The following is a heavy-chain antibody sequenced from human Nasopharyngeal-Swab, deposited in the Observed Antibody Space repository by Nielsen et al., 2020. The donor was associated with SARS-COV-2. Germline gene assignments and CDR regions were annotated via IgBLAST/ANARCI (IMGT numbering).Heavy chain of an antibody. CDR1: GFTFCDYY. D-gene: IGHD3-10*01. CDR2: ISSSSSYT. V-gene: IGHV3-11*05. CDR3: ARDWRGRYFDY. Sequence: GESLKISCAASGFTFCDYYMSWIRQAPGKGLEWVSYISSSSSYTNYADSVKGRFTISRDNAKNSLYLQMNSLRAEDTAVYYCARDWRGRYFDYWGQGTLVTVSS. J-gene: IGHJ4*02.